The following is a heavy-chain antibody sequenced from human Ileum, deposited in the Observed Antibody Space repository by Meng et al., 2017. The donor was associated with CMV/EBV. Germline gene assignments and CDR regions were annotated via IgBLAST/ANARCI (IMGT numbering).Heavy chain of an antibody. D-gene: IGHD2-8*01. CDR3: AAATTNWFFDY. CDR2: ITGGGDDT. Sequence: LSCAASGFTFINYVMAWGRQAPGKGLEWVSGITGGGDDTSYGDSVKGRFTISRDNSKNTLYLQMNSLRAEDTAIYYCAAATTNWFFDYWGQGALVTVSS. V-gene: IGHV3-23*01. J-gene: IGHJ4*02. CDR1: GFTFINYV.